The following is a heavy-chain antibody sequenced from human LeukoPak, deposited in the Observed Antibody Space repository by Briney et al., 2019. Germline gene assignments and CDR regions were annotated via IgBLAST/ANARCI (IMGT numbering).Heavy chain of an antibody. D-gene: IGHD1-26*01. CDR1: GYSFTSYW. J-gene: IGHJ4*02. CDR3: ARGPSGSSLSYFDY. Sequence: GASLQIFCYGSGYSFTSYWIGWVRQMPGKGLEWMGIIYPGDSDTRYSPSFQGQVTISADKSISTAYLQWSSLKAADTAMYYCARGPSGSSLSYFDYWGQGTLVTVSS. CDR2: IYPGDSDT. V-gene: IGHV5-51*01.